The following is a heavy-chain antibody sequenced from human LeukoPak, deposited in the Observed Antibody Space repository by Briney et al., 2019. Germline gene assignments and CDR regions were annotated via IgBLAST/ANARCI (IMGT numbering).Heavy chain of an antibody. CDR2: ISSSGSTI. J-gene: IGHJ6*02. CDR3: ARDEQEDYYYYYGMDV. Sequence: GGSLRLSSAASGFTFSSYEMNWVRQAPGKGLEWVSYISSSGSTIYYADSVKGRFTISRDNAKNSLYLQMNSLRAEDTAVYYCARDEQEDYYYYYGMDVWGQGTTVTVSS. V-gene: IGHV3-48*03. CDR1: GFTFSSYE. D-gene: IGHD1/OR15-1a*01.